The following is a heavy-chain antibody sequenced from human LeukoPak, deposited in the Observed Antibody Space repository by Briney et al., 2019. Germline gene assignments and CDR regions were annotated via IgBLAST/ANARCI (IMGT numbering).Heavy chain of an antibody. CDR2: ISYDGSNK. D-gene: IGHD2-21*02. CDR3: ARDRRPEKYCGGDCYADWYFDL. CDR1: GFTFSSYG. V-gene: IGHV3-30*03. J-gene: IGHJ2*01. Sequence: GGSLRLSCAASGFTFSSYGMHWVRQAPGKGLEWVAVISYDGSNKYYADSVKGRFTISRDNSKNTLYLQMNSLRAEDTAVYYCARDRRPEKYCGGDCYADWYFDLWGRGTLVTVSS.